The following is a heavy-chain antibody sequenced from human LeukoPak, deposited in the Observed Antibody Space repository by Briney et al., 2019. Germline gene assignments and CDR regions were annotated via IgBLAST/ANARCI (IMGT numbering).Heavy chain of an antibody. J-gene: IGHJ4*02. CDR3: ARHGTISSESYFDY. CDR1: GGSVSSYY. V-gene: IGHV4-59*08. D-gene: IGHD1-14*01. Sequence: PSETLSLTCSVSGGSVSSYYWSWIRQSPGKGLEWIGYIHNSGRTNYNPSLKSRVTGFVDTSKNQVSLGLSSVTAADTAVYYCARHGTISSESYFDYWGQGALVTVSS. CDR2: IHNSGRT.